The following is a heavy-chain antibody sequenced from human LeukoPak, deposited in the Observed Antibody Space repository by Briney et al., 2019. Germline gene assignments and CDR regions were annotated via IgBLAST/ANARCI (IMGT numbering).Heavy chain of an antibody. CDR2: ITPSGDTT. Sequence: ASVKVSCKASGYTFTSHYMHWVRQAPGQGLEWMGIITPSGDTTTYTQKLQGRVTITSDMFTGAVYMELRSLTSEDTAAYYCARDVEKGYNYFDLWGQGTPVVVSS. V-gene: IGHV1-46*01. CDR3: ARDVEKGYNYFDL. CDR1: GYTFTSHY. D-gene: IGHD5-24*01. J-gene: IGHJ4*02.